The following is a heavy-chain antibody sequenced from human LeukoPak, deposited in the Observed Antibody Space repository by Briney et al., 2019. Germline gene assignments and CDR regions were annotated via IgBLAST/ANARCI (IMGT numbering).Heavy chain of an antibody. Sequence: PGGSLRLSCAASGFTFSHYSINWVRQAPGKGLEWVSYISSSSSTIYYADSVKGRFTISGDNAKNSLYLQMNSLRAEDTAVYYCARGLYGSGKYYFDYWGQGTLVTVSS. V-gene: IGHV3-48*01. J-gene: IGHJ4*02. CDR1: GFTFSHYS. CDR3: ARGLYGSGKYYFDY. CDR2: ISSSSSTI. D-gene: IGHD3-10*01.